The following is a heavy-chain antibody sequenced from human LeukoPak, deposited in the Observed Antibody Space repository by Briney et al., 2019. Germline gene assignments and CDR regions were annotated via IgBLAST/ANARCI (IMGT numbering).Heavy chain of an antibody. CDR1: GFSFSSYG. CDR3: AQGRVQAPYFFDY. D-gene: IGHD3-10*01. CDR2: IWYDGSNK. V-gene: IGHV3-33*06. J-gene: IGHJ4*02. Sequence: PGGSLRLSCAASGFSFSSYGMHWVRQAPGKGLEWVAVIWYDGSNKYYADSVKGRFTISRDNSKNTLYLQMNSLRAEDTAVYYCAQGRVQAPYFFDYWGQGTLVTVSS.